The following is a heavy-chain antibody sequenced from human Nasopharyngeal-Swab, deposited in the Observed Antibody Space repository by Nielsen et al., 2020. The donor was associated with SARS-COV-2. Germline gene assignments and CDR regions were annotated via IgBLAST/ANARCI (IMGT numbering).Heavy chain of an antibody. V-gene: IGHV1-69*13. D-gene: IGHD6-6*01. CDR2: IFPLYGSV. Sequence: SVKVSCKTSGGTLTTYSIAWVRQAPGQGLEWMGTIFPLYGSVDYAQRFLGRVTITADESTNTAHMELSSLRSEDTAMYYCARGIEYSSSSWFEYWGQGTLVTVSS. CDR3: ARGIEYSSSSWFEY. CDR1: GGTLTTYS. J-gene: IGHJ4*02.